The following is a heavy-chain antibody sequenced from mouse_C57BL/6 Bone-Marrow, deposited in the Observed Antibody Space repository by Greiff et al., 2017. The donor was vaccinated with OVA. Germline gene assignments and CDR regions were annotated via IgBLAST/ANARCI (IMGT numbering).Heavy chain of an antibody. CDR1: GYTFTSYW. CDR2: IDTSDSYT. CDR3: ASAVFAY. V-gene: IGHV1-50*01. Sequence: QVQLQQPGAELVKPGASVKLSCKASGYTFTSYWMQWVNQRPGQGLEWIGEIDTSDSYTNYNQKFKGRATLTVDTSSSTAYMQLNSLTSEDSAVYYCASAVFAYWGQGTLVTVSA. J-gene: IGHJ3*01.